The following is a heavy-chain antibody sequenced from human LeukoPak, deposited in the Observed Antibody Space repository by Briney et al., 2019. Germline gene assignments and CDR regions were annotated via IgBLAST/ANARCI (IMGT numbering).Heavy chain of an antibody. CDR2: ISSGGSTI. CDR1: GLTFSDDY. CDR3: ARAGTRIVGAFISD. Sequence: PGGSLRLSCAASGLTFSDDYMSWIRQAPGKGLEWVSYISSGGSTIYYGDSVKGRFTISRDNAKNSLYLQMNSLSAEDTAVYYCARAGTRIVGAFISDWGQGTLVTVSS. D-gene: IGHD1-26*01. V-gene: IGHV3-11*04. J-gene: IGHJ4*02.